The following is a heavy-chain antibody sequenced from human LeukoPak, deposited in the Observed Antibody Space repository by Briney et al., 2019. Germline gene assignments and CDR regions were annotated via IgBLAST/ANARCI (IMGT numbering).Heavy chain of an antibody. J-gene: IGHJ2*01. D-gene: IGHD1-14*01. V-gene: IGHV4-4*07. Sequence: SETLSLTCSVSGGSGRNDIWNWIRQPAGKGLEWIGRIYMNGIANYNPSLKSRVTMSLDTSNNQFSLNLYSVTAADTAVYYCARNRDWYWFFDLWGRGTLVTVSS. CDR2: IYMNGIA. CDR1: GGSGRNDI. CDR3: ARNRDWYWFFDL.